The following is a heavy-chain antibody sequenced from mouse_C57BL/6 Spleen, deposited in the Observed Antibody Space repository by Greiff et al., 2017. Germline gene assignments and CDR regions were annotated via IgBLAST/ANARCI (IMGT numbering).Heavy chain of an antibody. V-gene: IGHV1-55*01. D-gene: IGHD3-1*01. Sequence: QVQLQQPGPELVKPGASVKMSCKASGYTFTSYWITWVKQRPGQGLEWIGDIYPGSGSTNYNEKFKSRATLTVDTSSSTAYMQLSSLTSEDSAVYYWARSDRGFSHAMDYWGQGTSVTVSS. CDR3: ARSDRGFSHAMDY. CDR2: IYPGSGST. CDR1: GYTFTSYW. J-gene: IGHJ4*01.